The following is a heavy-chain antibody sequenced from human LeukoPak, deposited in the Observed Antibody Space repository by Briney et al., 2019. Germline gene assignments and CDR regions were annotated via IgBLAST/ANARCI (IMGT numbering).Heavy chain of an antibody. D-gene: IGHD5-18*01. CDR2: IRSKAKSYET. V-gene: IGHV3-73*01. CDR3: TRPGDTEGDY. CDR1: GFTFSGSA. J-gene: IGHJ4*02. Sequence: GGSLRLSCAASGFTFSGSAMHWVRQASGKGLEWVGRIRSKAKSYETSYAASVRGRFTISRDDLKNTAYLQMNSLKNDDTALYYCTRPGDTEGDYWGQGTLVTVSS.